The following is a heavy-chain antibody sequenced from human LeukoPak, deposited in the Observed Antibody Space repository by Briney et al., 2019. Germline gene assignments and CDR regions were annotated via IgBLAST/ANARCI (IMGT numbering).Heavy chain of an antibody. V-gene: IGHV3-21*01. D-gene: IGHD3-10*01. CDR1: GFTFSSYS. Sequence: PGGSLRLSCAASGFTFSSYSMNWVRQAPGKGLEWVSSISSSSSYIYYADSVKGRFTISRDNAKNSLYLQMNSLRAEDTAVYYCARAPRNYYGSGSYDPWGQGTLATVSS. CDR3: ARAPRNYYGSGSYDP. J-gene: IGHJ5*02. CDR2: ISSSSSYI.